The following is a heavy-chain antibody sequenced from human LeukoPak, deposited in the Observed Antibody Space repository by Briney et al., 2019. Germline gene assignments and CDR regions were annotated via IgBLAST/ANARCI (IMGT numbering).Heavy chain of an antibody. CDR1: GGSISSYY. Sequence: SETLSLTCTVSGGSISSYYWSWIRQPPGKGLEWIGYIYYSGSTDYNPSLKSRVTISVDTSKNQFSLKLSSVTAADTAVYYCARTAMGAFDYWGQGTLVTVSS. CDR2: IYYSGST. D-gene: IGHD5-18*01. J-gene: IGHJ4*02. CDR3: ARTAMGAFDY. V-gene: IGHV4-59*01.